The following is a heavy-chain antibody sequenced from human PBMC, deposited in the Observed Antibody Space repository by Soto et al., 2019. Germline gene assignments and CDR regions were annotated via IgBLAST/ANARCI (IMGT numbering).Heavy chain of an antibody. V-gene: IGHV3-33*01. CDR2: IWYDGSNK. J-gene: IGHJ6*02. CDR1: GFTFSSYG. CDR3: ARKVIRYYYYGMDV. Sequence: QVQLVESGGGVVQPGRSLRLSCAASGFTFSSYGMHWVRQAPGKGLEWVAVIWYDGSNKYYADSVKGRFTISRDNSKNTLYLQMNSLRAEDTAVYYCARKVIRYYYYGMDVWGQGTTVTVSS. D-gene: IGHD3-22*01.